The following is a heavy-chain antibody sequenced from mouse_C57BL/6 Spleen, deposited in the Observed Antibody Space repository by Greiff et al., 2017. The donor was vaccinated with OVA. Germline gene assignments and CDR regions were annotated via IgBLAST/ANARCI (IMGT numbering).Heavy chain of an antibody. Sequence: QVQLQQPGAELVKPGASVKMSCKASGYTFTSYWITWVKQRPGQGLEWIGDIYPGSGSTNYNEKFKSKATLTVDSSSSTAYMQLSSLTSEDSAVYYCARGDCGSSCWDYWGQGTTLTVSS. D-gene: IGHD1-1*01. CDR3: ARGDCGSSCWDY. CDR1: GYTFTSYW. CDR2: IYPGSGST. V-gene: IGHV1-55*01. J-gene: IGHJ2*01.